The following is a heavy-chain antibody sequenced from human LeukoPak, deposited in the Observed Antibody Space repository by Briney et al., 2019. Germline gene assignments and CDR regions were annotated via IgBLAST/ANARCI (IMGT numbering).Heavy chain of an antibody. CDR3: AREILDYGMDV. V-gene: IGHV3-74*01. CDR2: INSDGSST. Sequence: GGSLRLSCAASGFTFSSYWLHWVRQAPGKGLVWVSRINSDGSSTSYADSVKGRFTISRDNAKNTLYLQTNSLRAEDTAVYYCAREILDYGMDVWGQGTTVTVSS. J-gene: IGHJ6*02. CDR1: GFTFSSYW.